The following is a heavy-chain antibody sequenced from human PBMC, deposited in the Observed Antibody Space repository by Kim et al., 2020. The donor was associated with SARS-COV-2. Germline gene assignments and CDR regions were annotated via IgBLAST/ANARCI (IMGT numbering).Heavy chain of an antibody. CDR1: GFTFSNYG. D-gene: IGHD2-15*01. J-gene: IGHJ4*02. Sequence: GGSLRLSCAASGFTFSNYGMHWVRQAPGKGPEWVAVIWYDGRNKHYIDSVKGRFTISRDNSKNALYLQMDSLRAEDTAVYYCAMDDSDGKPGGYWGQGTVVTVSS. CDR2: IWYDGRNK. CDR3: AMDDSDGKPGGY. V-gene: IGHV3-33*01.